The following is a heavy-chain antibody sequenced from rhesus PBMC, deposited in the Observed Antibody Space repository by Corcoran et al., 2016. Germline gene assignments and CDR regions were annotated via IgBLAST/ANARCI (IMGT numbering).Heavy chain of an antibody. V-gene: IGHV5-43*01. CDR2: IYPGDSDT. CDR3: AKDLEWGLAAAGPLDY. D-gene: IGHD6S26*01. J-gene: IGHJ4*01. CDR1: GYSFTSYW. Sequence: EVQLVQSGAEVQRPGESLRISCKTSGYSFTSYWISWVRQMPGKGLEWKGIIYPGDSDTRYSPSFQGQVTISADKSISTAYLQWSSLKASDTATYYCAKDLEWGLAAAGPLDYWGQGVLVTVSS.